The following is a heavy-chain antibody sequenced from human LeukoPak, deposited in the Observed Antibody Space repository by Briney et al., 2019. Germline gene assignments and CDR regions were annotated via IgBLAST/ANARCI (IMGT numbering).Heavy chain of an antibody. D-gene: IGHD3-10*01. Sequence: PGRSLRLSCAASGFTFGTFDMSWVRQAPGKGLEWVSTLACLDASCTEYYSDSVKGRFSISRDKSMSTLSLQVNSLRVEDTAMYYCVRDSEGSFDYWGQGTLVTVSS. J-gene: IGHJ4*02. V-gene: IGHV3-23*01. CDR3: VRDSEGSFDY. CDR1: GFTFGTFD. CDR2: LACLDASCTE.